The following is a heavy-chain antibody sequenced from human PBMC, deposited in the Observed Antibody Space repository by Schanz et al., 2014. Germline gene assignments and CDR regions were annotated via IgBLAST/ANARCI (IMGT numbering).Heavy chain of an antibody. J-gene: IGHJ3*01. CDR2: ISHDGSNK. V-gene: IGHV3-33*05. D-gene: IGHD5-12*01. Sequence: LVESGGGVVQPGRSLRLSCAASGFTFSSYGMHWVRQVPGKGLEWVALISHDGSNKNSADSVKGRFIISRDSSKNTLFLQMNSLRAEDTAVYFCARDGGRDGYNLAFDVWGQGTLVTVSS. CDR1: GFTFSSYG. CDR3: ARDGGRDGYNLAFDV.